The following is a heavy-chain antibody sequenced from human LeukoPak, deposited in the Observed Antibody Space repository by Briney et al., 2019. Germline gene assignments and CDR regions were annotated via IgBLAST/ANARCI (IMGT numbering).Heavy chain of an antibody. CDR2: IKQDGSEK. Sequence: GGSLRLSCAASGFTFSSYWMSWVRQAPGKGLEWVANIKQDGSEKYYVDSVKGRFTISRDNAKNSLYLQMNSLRAEDTAVYYCASSLYSSSWYEAHFDYWGQGTLVTVSS. CDR1: GFTFSSYW. J-gene: IGHJ4*02. D-gene: IGHD6-13*01. V-gene: IGHV3-7*01. CDR3: ASSLYSSSWYEAHFDY.